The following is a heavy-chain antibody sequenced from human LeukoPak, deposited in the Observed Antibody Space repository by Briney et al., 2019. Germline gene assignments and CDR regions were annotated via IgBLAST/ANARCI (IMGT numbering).Heavy chain of an antibody. CDR3: ARLGIAAAYFDY. CDR1: GGSISSSSYY. D-gene: IGHD6-13*01. V-gene: IGHV4-39*01. J-gene: IGHJ4*02. Sequence: SETLSLTCTVSGGSISSSSYYWGWIRQPPGTGLEWIGSIYYSGSTYYNPSLKSRVTISVDTSKNQFSLKLSSVTAADTAVYYCARLGIAAAYFDYWGQGTLVTVSS. CDR2: IYYSGST.